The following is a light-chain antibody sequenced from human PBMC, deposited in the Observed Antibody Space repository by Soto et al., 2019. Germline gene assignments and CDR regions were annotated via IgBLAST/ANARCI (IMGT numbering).Light chain of an antibody. CDR1: TSDVGRYKF. V-gene: IGLV2-14*01. J-gene: IGLJ2*01. CDR2: EVS. CDR3: SSSTDTETLVI. Sequence: QSVLTQPASVSGSPGQSITISCTGTTSDVGRYKFVSWYQQHPGKAPKLLIYEVSNRPSGVSSRFSGSKSGNTASLTICGLQTEDEASYYCSSSTDTETLVIFGGGTKLTVL.